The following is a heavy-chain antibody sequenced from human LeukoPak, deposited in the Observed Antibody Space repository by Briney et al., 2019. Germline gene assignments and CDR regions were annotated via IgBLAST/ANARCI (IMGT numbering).Heavy chain of an antibody. CDR1: GFTFSSYV. CDR3: AKSLPDTVTADY. Sequence: PGGSLRLSCAASGFTFSSYVMHGVRQAPGKGLEWVADISYDGSNKYYAVSVKGRFTISRDNSKNTLYLQMNSLRAEDTAVYYCAKSLPDTVTADYWGQGTLVSVSS. V-gene: IGHV3-30*18. J-gene: IGHJ4*02. CDR2: ISYDGSNK. D-gene: IGHD4-11*01.